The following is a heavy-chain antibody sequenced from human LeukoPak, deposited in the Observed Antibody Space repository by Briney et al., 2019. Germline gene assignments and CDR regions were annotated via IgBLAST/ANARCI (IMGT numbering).Heavy chain of an antibody. Sequence: GGSLRLSCAASGFTFTIYGMSWVRQAPGKGREWVSVIRGSGGRTNYANSVNGWFTISRDNSKNTLYLQMNSVRDGDTAVYFCAKGQILTPVTTAPFDYWGQGTLVTVSS. D-gene: IGHD4-17*01. CDR1: GFTFTIYG. J-gene: IGHJ4*02. V-gene: IGHV3-23*01. CDR2: IRGSGGRT. CDR3: AKGQILTPVTTAPFDY.